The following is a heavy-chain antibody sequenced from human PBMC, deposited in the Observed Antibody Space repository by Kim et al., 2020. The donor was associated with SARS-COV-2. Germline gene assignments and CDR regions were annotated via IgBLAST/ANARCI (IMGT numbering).Heavy chain of an antibody. Sequence: GGSLRLSCAASGFTFSNAWMSWVRQAPGKGLEWVGRIKSKTDGGTTDYAAPVKGRFTISRDDSKNTLYLQMNSLKTEDTAVYYCTTVRDSSSSGDYYYYYGMDVWGQGTTVTVSS. CDR1: GFTFSNAW. CDR2: IKSKTDGGTT. D-gene: IGHD6-6*01. CDR3: TTVRDSSSSGDYYYYYGMDV. V-gene: IGHV3-15*01. J-gene: IGHJ6*02.